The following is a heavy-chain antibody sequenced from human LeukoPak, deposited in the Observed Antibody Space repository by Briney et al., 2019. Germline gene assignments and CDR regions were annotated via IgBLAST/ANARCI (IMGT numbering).Heavy chain of an antibody. CDR2: ICHSGST. Sequence: SETLSLTCTVSGYSISSEYYWDWIRQPLGKGLEWIGSICHSGSTYYNPSLKSRVTISLDTSKNQFSLNLNSVTAADTAVYYCARHGTTVITRPFDYWGQGTLVTVSS. CDR3: ARHGTTVITRPFDY. J-gene: IGHJ4*02. D-gene: IGHD4-23*01. V-gene: IGHV4-38-2*02. CDR1: GYSISSEYY.